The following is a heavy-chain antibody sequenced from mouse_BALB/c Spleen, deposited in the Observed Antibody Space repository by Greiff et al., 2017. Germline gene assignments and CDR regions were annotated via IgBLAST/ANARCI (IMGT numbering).Heavy chain of an antibody. J-gene: IGHJ3*01. Sequence: VQLKQSGPELEKPGASVKISCKASGYSFTGYNMNWVKQSNGKSLEWIGNIDPYYGGTSYNQKFKGKATLTVDKSSSTAYMQLKSLTSEDSAVYYCARENYYGSSYEGPAWFAYWGQGTLVTVSA. V-gene: IGHV1-39*01. D-gene: IGHD1-1*01. CDR1: GYSFTGYN. CDR3: ARENYYGSSYEGPAWFAY. CDR2: IDPYYGGT.